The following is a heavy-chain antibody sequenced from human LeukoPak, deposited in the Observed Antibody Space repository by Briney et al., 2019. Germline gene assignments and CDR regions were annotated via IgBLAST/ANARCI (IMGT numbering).Heavy chain of an antibody. CDR3: ARGGYQFEH. CDR2: VRNKGDGGTT. CDR1: GFTFGNYA. J-gene: IGHJ1*01. Sequence: GGSLRLSCTASGFTFGNYAMSWFHQAPGKGLEWIGSVRNKGDGGTTEYAASVKGRFIISRDDSKSIAYLQMDSLKTEDTAVYYCARGGYQFEHWGQGTLVTVSS. V-gene: IGHV3-49*03. D-gene: IGHD3-16*02.